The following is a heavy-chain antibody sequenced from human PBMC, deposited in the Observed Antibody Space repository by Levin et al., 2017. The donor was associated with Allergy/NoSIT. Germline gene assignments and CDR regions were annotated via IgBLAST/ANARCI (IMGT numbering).Heavy chain of an antibody. CDR3: AKGSCSSTSCYMAHYYGMDV. CDR2: ISYDGSNK. CDR1: GFTFSSYG. V-gene: IGHV3-30*18. Sequence: PGGSLRLSCAASGFTFSSYGMHWVRQAPGKGLEWVAVISYDGSNKYYADSVKGRFTISRDNSKNTLYLQMNSLRAEDTAVYYCAKGSCSSTSCYMAHYYGMDVWGQGTTVTVSS. D-gene: IGHD2-2*02. J-gene: IGHJ6*02.